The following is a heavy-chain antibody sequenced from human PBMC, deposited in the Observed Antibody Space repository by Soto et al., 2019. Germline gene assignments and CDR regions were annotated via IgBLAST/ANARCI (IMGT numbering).Heavy chain of an antibody. Sequence: QIALEESGPTRVKPTQTLAVTCTFSGFSLYTSGXGVXXXRQPXXKALEWLXVIYWDDDKRYSPSLKSRLTITKDTSKXXXXXXXXXXXXXXXXXXXXXXXXXXXGXXXXXXXXXYWGQGTLVTVSS. J-gene: IGHJ4*02. CDR3: XXXXXXXGXXXXXXXXXY. CDR2: IYWDDDK. CDR1: GFSLYTSGXG. V-gene: IGHV2-5*02.